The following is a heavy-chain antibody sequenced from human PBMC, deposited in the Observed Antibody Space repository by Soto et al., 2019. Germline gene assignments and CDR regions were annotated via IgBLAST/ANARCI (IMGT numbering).Heavy chain of an antibody. CDR2: IYYSGST. CDR1: GGSISSSSYY. Sequence: SETLSLTCTVSGGSISSSSYYWGWIRQPPGKGLEWIGSIYYSGSTYYNPSLKSRVTISVDTSKNQFSLKLSSVTAADTAVYYCARHNYGSGSYSSAYYYYDAMDVWGQGTPVIVSA. D-gene: IGHD3-10*01. V-gene: IGHV4-39*01. J-gene: IGHJ6*01. CDR3: ARHNYGSGSYSSAYYYYDAMDV.